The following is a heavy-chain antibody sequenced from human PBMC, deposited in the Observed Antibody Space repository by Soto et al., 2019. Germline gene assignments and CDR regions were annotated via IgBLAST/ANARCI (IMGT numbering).Heavy chain of an antibody. V-gene: IGHV4-59*01. CDR1: GGSISSYY. D-gene: IGHD3-22*01. CDR3: ARASYWGYYDSSGYLDY. J-gene: IGHJ4*02. Sequence: PSETLSLTCTVSGGSISSYYWSWIRQPPGKGLEWIGYIYYSGSTNYNPSLKSRVTISVDTSKNQFSLKLSSVTAADTAVYYCARASYWGYYDSSGYLDYWGQGTLVTVSS. CDR2: IYYSGST.